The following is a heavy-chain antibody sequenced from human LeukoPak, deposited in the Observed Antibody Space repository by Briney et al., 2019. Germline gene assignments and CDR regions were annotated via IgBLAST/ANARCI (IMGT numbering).Heavy chain of an antibody. D-gene: IGHD3-10*01. J-gene: IGHJ6*03. CDR1: GYTFTGYY. V-gene: IGHV1-2*02. CDR2: INPNSGGT. CDR3: ARVKDRISMVRGVLSPQNDYYYYMDV. Sequence: ASVKVSCKASGYTFTGYYMHWVRQAPGQGLEWMGWINPNSGGTNYAQQLQGRVTLTRDTSISTASMELSRLRSDDTAVYYCARVKDRISMVRGVLSPQNDYYYYMDVWGKGTTVTVSS.